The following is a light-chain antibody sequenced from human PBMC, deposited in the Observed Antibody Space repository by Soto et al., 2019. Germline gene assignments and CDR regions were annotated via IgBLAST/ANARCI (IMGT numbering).Light chain of an antibody. Sequence: DIQMTQSPSTLSASVGDRVTITCRASQNLNNWLAWFQQKPGKAPTLLIYKASGLESGVPSRFSGSGSGTEFTLPISSLQPDDFSTYYCQQYNSYQWPFGQGTKVEI. CDR3: QQYNSYQWP. CDR1: QNLNNW. CDR2: KAS. V-gene: IGKV1-5*03. J-gene: IGKJ1*01.